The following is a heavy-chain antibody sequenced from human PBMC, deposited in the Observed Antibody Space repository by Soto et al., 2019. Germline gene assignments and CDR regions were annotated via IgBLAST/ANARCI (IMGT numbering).Heavy chain of an antibody. J-gene: IGHJ4*02. CDR3: ARESRYCSGGSCYFLPGIDY. V-gene: IGHV1-69*12. CDR2: IIPIFGTA. Sequence: QVQLVQSGAEVKKPGSSVKVSCKASGGTFSSYAISWVRQAPGQGLERMGGIIPIFGTANYAQKFQGRVTITADESKSTAYMELSSLRSEDTAVYYCARESRYCSGGSCYFLPGIDYWGQGTLVTVSS. D-gene: IGHD2-15*01. CDR1: GGTFSSYA.